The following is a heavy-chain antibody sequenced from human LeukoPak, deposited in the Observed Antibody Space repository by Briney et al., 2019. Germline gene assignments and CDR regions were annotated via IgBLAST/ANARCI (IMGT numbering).Heavy chain of an antibody. CDR3: AREGGYSYGLIDY. CDR1: GFTFANYA. J-gene: IGHJ4*02. Sequence: GGSLRLSCAASGFTFANYAMSWVRQGPGKGLEWVSTISGSGGSTYYADSVKGRFTISRDNSKNTLFLQMNSLRAEDTAVYYCAREGGYSYGLIDYWGQGTLVTVSS. CDR2: ISGSGGST. D-gene: IGHD5-18*01. V-gene: IGHV3-23*01.